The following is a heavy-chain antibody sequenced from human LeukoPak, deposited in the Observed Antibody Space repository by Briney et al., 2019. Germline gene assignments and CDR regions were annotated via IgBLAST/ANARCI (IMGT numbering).Heavy chain of an antibody. J-gene: IGHJ4*02. CDR3: TRTVFGDYAY. Sequence: GGSLRLSCAASGFTFSGSAMHWVGQASGKGRAWVGLIRSKANSYATAYAASVKGRFTISRDDSKNTAYLQMNSLKTEDTAVYYCTRTVFGDYAYWGQGTLVTVSS. V-gene: IGHV3-73*01. CDR1: GFTFSGSA. D-gene: IGHD4-17*01. CDR2: IRSKANSYAT.